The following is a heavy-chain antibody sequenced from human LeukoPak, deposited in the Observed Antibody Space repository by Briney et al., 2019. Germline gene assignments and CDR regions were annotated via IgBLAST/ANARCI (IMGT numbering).Heavy chain of an antibody. V-gene: IGHV4-59*01. D-gene: IGHD6-19*01. J-gene: IGHJ3*02. CDR2: IYYGGST. CDR3: ARGGVYSSGWHDAFDI. Sequence: SETLSLTCTVAGGSISSYYWSWIRQPPGKGLEWIGYIYYGGSTNYNPSLKSRVTISVDTSKNQFSLKLSSVTAADTAVYYCARGGVYSSGWHDAFDIWGQGTMGTVSS. CDR1: GGSISSYY.